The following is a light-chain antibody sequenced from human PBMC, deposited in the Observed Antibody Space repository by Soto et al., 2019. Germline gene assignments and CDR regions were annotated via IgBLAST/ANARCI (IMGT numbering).Light chain of an antibody. CDR3: QQSYSTPT. J-gene: IGKJ1*01. CDR2: AAS. CDR1: QSIRNF. Sequence: DIPMTQSPSSLSASVGDRVTITCRASQSIRNFLNWYQQKPGKAPKVLIYAASSLQSGVSSRFSGSGSGTDFTLTISSLQPEDSATYYCQQSYSTPTFGQGTKVEVQ. V-gene: IGKV1-39*01.